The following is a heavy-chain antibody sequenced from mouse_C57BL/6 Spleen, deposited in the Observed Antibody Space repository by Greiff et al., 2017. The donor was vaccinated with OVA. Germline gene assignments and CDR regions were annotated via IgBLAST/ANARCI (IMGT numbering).Heavy chain of an antibody. CDR2: IRLKSDNYAT. Sequence: EVKLMESGGGLVQPGGSMKLSCVASGFTFSNYWMNWVRQSPEKGLEWVAQIRLKSDNYATHYAESVKGRFTISRDDSKSSVYLQMNNLRAEDTGIYYCTGYRSGYDWFAYWGQGTLVTVSA. J-gene: IGHJ3*01. D-gene: IGHD3-2*02. V-gene: IGHV6-3*01. CDR3: TGYRSGYDWFAY. CDR1: GFTFSNYW.